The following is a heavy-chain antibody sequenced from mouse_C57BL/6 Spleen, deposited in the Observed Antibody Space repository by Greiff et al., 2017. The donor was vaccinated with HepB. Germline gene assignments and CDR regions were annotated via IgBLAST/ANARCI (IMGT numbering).Heavy chain of an antibody. J-gene: IGHJ3*01. CDR1: GYAFSSSW. CDR2: IYPGDGDT. D-gene: IGHD2-1*01. Sequence: QVQLKQSGPELVKPGASVKISCKASGYAFSSSWMNWVKQRPGKGLEWIGRIYPGDGDTNYNGKFKGKATLTADKSSSTAYMQLSSLTSEDSAVYFCSRWGGNFSMFAYWGQGTLVTVSA. V-gene: IGHV1-82*01. CDR3: SRWGGNFSMFAY.